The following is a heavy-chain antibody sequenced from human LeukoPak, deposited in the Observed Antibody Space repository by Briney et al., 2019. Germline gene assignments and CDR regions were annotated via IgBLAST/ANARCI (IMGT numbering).Heavy chain of an antibody. CDR1: GCTFTVFY. CDR3: ARDGHYGSGHVDY. J-gene: IGHJ4*02. Sequence: ASVKVSCKASGCTFTVFYMQWVRQAPGQGLKWRGWINPNSGGTYSAQKLQGRVTMTRDTSTSTAYMELRSLRSDDTAVYYCARDGHYGSGHVDYWGQGTLVTVSS. V-gene: IGHV1-2*02. CDR2: INPNSGGT. D-gene: IGHD3-10*01.